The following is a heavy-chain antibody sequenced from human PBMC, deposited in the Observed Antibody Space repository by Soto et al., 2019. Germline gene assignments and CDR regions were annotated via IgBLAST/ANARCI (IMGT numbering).Heavy chain of an antibody. Sequence: GASVKLSCKDSGYTFTSYAMHWVRQAPGQRLEWMGWINAGNGNTKYSQKFQGRVTITRDTSASTAYMELSSLRSEDTAVYYCARTSGYYFYDYWGQGTLVTVSS. J-gene: IGHJ4*02. CDR2: INAGNGNT. CDR1: GYTFTSYA. V-gene: IGHV1-3*01. D-gene: IGHD3-3*01. CDR3: ARTSGYYFYDY.